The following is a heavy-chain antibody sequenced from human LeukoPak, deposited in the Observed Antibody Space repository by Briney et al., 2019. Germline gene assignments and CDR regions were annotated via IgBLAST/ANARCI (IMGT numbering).Heavy chain of an antibody. V-gene: IGHV3-49*03. Sequence: GGSLRLSCTASGFTFGDYAMSWFRQAPGKGLEWVGFIRSKAYDESTQYAASVKGRFTISRDDSKSIAYLQMNSLKTEDSAVYYCTRDSRIAAVYYFEYWGQGTLVTVSS. J-gene: IGHJ4*02. CDR3: TRDSRIAAVYYFEY. D-gene: IGHD6-13*01. CDR1: GFTFGDYA. CDR2: IRSKAYDEST.